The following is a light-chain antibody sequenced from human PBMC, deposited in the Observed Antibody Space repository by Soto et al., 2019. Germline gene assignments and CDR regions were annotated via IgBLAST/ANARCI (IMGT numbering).Light chain of an antibody. J-gene: IGLJ1*01. CDR2: DVS. CDR3: NSFTSGSTPYV. V-gene: IGLV2-14*03. Sequence: QSVLTQPASVSGSPGQSIAISCTGTSSDVGGYNFVSWYQQHPGKAPKLMIYDVSNRPSGVSDRFSGSKSGNTASLTISGLQAEDEADYYCNSFTSGSTPYVFGTGTQLTVL. CDR1: SSDVGGYNF.